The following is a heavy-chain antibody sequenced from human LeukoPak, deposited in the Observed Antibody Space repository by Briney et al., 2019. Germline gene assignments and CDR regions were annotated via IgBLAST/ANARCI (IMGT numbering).Heavy chain of an antibody. J-gene: IGHJ4*02. CDR2: IYYGGST. Sequence: SETLSLTCTVSGGSISSGDYYWSWIRQPPGKGLEWIGYIYYGGSTYYNPSLKSRVTISVDTSKNQFSLKLSSVTAADTAVYYCARVCSTSYRWDFDYWGQGTLVTVSS. D-gene: IGHD2-2*01. V-gene: IGHV4-30-4*08. CDR1: GGSISSGDYY. CDR3: ARVCSTSYRWDFDY.